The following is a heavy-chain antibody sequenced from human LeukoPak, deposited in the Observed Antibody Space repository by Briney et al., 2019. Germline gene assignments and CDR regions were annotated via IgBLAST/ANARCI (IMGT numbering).Heavy chain of an antibody. CDR1: GYTFSSYD. V-gene: IGHV1-8*01. CDR2: MNPNSANT. J-gene: IGHJ4*02. D-gene: IGHD3-3*01. Sequence: WASVKVSCKASGYTFSSYDINWVRQATGQGLEWMGWMNPNSANTGYAQKFQGRVTMTRNTSISTAYMELSSLGSEDTAVYYCARGAYRGETYYDFWSGYYRFDYWGQGTLVTVSS. CDR3: ARGAYRGETYYDFWSGYYRFDY.